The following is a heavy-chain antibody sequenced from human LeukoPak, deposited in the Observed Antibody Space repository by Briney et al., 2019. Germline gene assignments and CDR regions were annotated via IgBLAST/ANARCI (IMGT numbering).Heavy chain of an antibody. D-gene: IGHD3-10*01. CDR2: ISSSSSTI. Sequence: GGTPRLSCAASGFTFSSYSMNWVRQAPGKGLEWVSYISSSSSTIYYADSVKGRFTISRDNSKNTLYLQMNSLRAEDTAVYYCARDPRSMVRGVIGFDPWGQGTLVTVSS. CDR3: ARDPRSMVRGVIGFDP. CDR1: GFTFSSYS. V-gene: IGHV3-48*01. J-gene: IGHJ5*02.